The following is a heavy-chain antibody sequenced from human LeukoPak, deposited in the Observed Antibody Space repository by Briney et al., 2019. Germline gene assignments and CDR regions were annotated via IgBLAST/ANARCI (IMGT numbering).Heavy chain of an antibody. CDR3: ARDGGNMIVGGIGY. CDR1: GFTVRTGYMGHNY. D-gene: IGHD3-22*01. V-gene: IGHV3-66*02. Sequence: PGGSLRLSCVASGFTVRTGYMGHNYMSWVRQAPGKGLEWVAATYDGGRVYYADSVKGRFAVARDSSNNTFYLQMNSLRVEDTAVYYCARDGGNMIVGGIGYWGQGTLVTVSS. CDR2: TYDGGRV. J-gene: IGHJ4*02.